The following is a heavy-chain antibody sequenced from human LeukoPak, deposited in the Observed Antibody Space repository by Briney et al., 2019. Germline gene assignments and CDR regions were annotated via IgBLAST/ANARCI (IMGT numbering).Heavy chain of an antibody. CDR3: AREALTGGGAFDI. J-gene: IGHJ3*02. CDR1: GGSISSYY. CDR2: INYIGNN. V-gene: IGHV4-59*01. D-gene: IGHD7-27*01. Sequence: SETLSLTCTVSGGSISSYYWSWLRQPPGKGLEWIAYINYIGNNRYSPSLKSRVTISLDTSKNQVSLKLSSVTAADTAGYYWAREALTGGGAFDIWGQGTMVTVSS.